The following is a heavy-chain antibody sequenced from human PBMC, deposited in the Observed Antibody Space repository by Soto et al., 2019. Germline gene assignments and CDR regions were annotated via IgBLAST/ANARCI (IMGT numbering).Heavy chain of an antibody. V-gene: IGHV4-59*01. D-gene: IGHD6-19*01. CDR3: ARSVAVPGAHIDY. CDR2: VYYTGST. J-gene: IGHJ4*02. Sequence: LSITCSVSGGSISGSYWSWIRQSPGKGLEWLGYVYYTGSTNYSPSLRSRVSISVDTSKNEFSLRLSSVTAADTAVYFCARSVAVPGAHIDYWGQGTQVTVSS. CDR1: GGSISGSY.